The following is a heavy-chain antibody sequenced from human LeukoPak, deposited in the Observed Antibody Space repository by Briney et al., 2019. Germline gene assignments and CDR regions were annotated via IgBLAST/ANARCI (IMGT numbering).Heavy chain of an antibody. CDR3: ARGNSSSSANFDY. J-gene: IGHJ4*02. D-gene: IGHD6-13*01. Sequence: SGTLSLTCAVYGGSFSGYYWSWIRQPPGKGLEWIGEINHSGSTNYNPSLKSRVTISVDTSKNQFSLKLSSVTAADTAVYYCARGNSSSSANFDYWGQGTLVTVSS. CDR2: INHSGST. CDR1: GGSFSGYY. V-gene: IGHV4-34*01.